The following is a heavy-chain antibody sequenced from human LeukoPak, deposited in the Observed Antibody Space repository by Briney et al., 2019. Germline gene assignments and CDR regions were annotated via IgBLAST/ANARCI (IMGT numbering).Heavy chain of an antibody. Sequence: ASVKVSCKASGYSFTDYHMYWVRHAPGQGLEWMGWINLNNGGTNFAQKFQGRVTMTRDVSISTAYMELSILRTDDTAVYYCARGEGYNPNRYPNDFWGQGTLVTVSS. V-gene: IGHV1-2*02. CDR3: ARGEGYNPNRYPNDF. CDR1: GYSFTDYH. J-gene: IGHJ4*02. CDR2: INLNNGGT. D-gene: IGHD5-24*01.